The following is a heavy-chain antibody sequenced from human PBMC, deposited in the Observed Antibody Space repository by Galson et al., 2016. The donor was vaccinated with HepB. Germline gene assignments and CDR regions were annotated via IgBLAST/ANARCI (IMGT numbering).Heavy chain of an antibody. CDR1: GLTFSNAW. J-gene: IGHJ4*02. V-gene: IGHV3-15*01. CDR2: IKSKADGGTT. Sequence: SLRLSCAVSGLTFSNAWMTWVRQAPGKGLEWVGRIKSKADGGTTDYAAPVKGRFTISRNDSMNTLYLQVNSLKTEDTAVYYCTTEGDYWGQGTLVTVST. CDR3: TTEGDY.